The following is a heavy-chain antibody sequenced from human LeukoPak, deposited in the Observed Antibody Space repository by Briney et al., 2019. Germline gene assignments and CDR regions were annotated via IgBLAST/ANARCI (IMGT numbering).Heavy chain of an antibody. CDR1: GYTFTSYG. V-gene: IGHV1-18*01. CDR3: ARDGVAMVSGYYYGMDV. CDR2: ISAYNGNT. D-gene: IGHD5-18*01. Sequence: ASVTVSCTASGYTFTSYGISWVRQAPGQGLEWMGWISAYNGNTNYAQKLQGRVTMTTDTSTSTAYMELRSLRSDDTAVYYCARDGVAMVSGYYYGMDVWGQGTTVTVSS. J-gene: IGHJ6*02.